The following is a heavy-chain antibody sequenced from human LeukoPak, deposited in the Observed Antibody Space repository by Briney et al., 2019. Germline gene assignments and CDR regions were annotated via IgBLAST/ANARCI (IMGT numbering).Heavy chain of an antibody. D-gene: IGHD3-9*01. CDR3: ARGVLRYFDWLFDY. CDR1: GFTVSSNY. J-gene: IGHJ4*02. V-gene: IGHV3-66*01. CDR2: IYSGGST. Sequence: GGSLRLSCAASGFTVSSNYMSWVRQAPGKGLEWVSVIYSGGSTYYADSVKGRFTISRDNSKNMLYLQMNSLRAEDTAVYYCARGVLRYFDWLFDYWGQGTLVTVSS.